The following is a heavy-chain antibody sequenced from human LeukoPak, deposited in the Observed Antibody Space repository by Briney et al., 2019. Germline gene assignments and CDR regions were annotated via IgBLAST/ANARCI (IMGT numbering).Heavy chain of an antibody. D-gene: IGHD3-10*01. CDR2: ISSSGGST. J-gene: IGHJ4*02. CDR3: AKGAYDSGGYPPVTPDH. CDR1: GFTSNSYA. V-gene: IGHV3-23*01. Sequence: GGSLRLSCAASGFTSNSYAMSWVRQARGKGLEWVSAISSSGGSTYYAASVKGRFSISRDNSKSTLFLQMNSLRAEDTAVYYCAKGAYDSGGYPPVTPDHWGQGTLVTVSS.